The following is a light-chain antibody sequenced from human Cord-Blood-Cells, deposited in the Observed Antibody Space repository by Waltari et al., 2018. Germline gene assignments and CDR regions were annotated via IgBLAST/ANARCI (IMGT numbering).Light chain of an antibody. V-gene: IGKV1-39*01. CDR1: ERIRSY. CDR2: AAS. J-gene: IGKJ2*01. Sequence: IEITQSSSSLSAQVGDRVSHTCRASERIRSYLHWYQHKPGKARKLLIYAASSLQSGVPSRFSGSGSGTDFALTISSLQPEDFATYYCQQSYSTPYTFGQGTKLEIK. CDR3: QQSYSTPYT.